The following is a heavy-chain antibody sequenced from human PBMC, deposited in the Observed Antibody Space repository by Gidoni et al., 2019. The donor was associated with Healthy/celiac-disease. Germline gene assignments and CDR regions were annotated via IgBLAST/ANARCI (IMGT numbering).Heavy chain of an antibody. D-gene: IGHD4-4*01. V-gene: IGHV4-59*08. Sequence: QVQLQESGPGLVKPSETLSPTCTVSGGSISSYYWSWIRQPPGKGLEWIGYIYYSGSTNYNPSLKSRVTISVDTAKNQFSLKLSSVTAADTAVYYCARHTYSNHPWYYYGMDVWGQGTTVTVSS. CDR2: IYYSGST. CDR1: GGSISSYY. J-gene: IGHJ6*02. CDR3: ARHTYSNHPWYYYGMDV.